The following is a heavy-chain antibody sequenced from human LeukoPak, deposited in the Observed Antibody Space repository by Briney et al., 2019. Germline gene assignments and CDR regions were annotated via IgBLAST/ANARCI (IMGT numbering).Heavy chain of an antibody. J-gene: IGHJ5*02. D-gene: IGHD3-10*01. Sequence: GASVKVSCKASGYTFTGYYIHWVRQAPGQGLECVGWINPNSGGTNYAQKFQGRVTMTRDTSISTAYMELSRLRSDDTAVSYCARGGSGSYFSWLDPWGQGTLVTVSS. CDR2: INPNSGGT. CDR3: ARGGSGSYFSWLDP. V-gene: IGHV1-2*02. CDR1: GYTFTGYY.